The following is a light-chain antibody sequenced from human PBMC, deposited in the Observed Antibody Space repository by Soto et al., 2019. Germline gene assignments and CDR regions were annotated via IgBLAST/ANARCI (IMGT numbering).Light chain of an antibody. CDR2: DVS. V-gene: IGLV2-14*01. Sequence: QSVLTQPASVSGSPGQSITISCTGTSSDVGGYDYVSWYQQHPGKAPKLMIYDVSIRPSGVSNRFSGSKSGNTASLTISGLQAEDEADYYCSSYAVSRDVVFGGGTKLTVL. J-gene: IGLJ2*01. CDR1: SSDVGGYDY. CDR3: SSYAVSRDVV.